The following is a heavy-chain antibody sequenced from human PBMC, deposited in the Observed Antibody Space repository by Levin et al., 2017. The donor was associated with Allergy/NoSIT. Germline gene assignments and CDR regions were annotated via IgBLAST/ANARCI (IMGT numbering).Heavy chain of an antibody. V-gene: IGHV3-30*18. Sequence: GASVKVSCAASGFPFSTYGIYWVRQAPGKGLEWVALITSDGSVKFYADSVKGRFTISRDNSRETLYLQMNNLRPDDTAVYYCAKGGDMDVWGKGTTVIVSS. J-gene: IGHJ6*03. CDR2: ITSDGSVK. CDR1: GFPFSTYG. CDR3: AKGGDMDV.